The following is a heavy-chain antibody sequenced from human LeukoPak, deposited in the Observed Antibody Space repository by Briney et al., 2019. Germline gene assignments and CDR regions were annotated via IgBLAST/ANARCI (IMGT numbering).Heavy chain of an antibody. J-gene: IGHJ6*03. D-gene: IGHD3-10*01. Sequence: PSETLSLTCAVSGGSISSGAYSWNWIRQPPGKGLEWIGYIYYSGSTYYNPSLKSRVTISVDTSKNQFSLKLSSVTAADTAVYYCARHSSGSQTYYYYYYMDVWGKGTTVTISS. CDR3: ARHSSGSQTYYYYYYMDV. CDR2: IYYSGST. CDR1: GGSISSGAYS. V-gene: IGHV4-30-4*07.